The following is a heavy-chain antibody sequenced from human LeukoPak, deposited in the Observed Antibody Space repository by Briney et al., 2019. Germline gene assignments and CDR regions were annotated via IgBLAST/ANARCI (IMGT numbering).Heavy chain of an antibody. V-gene: IGHV4-59*08. CDR2: ISYSGNT. Sequence: PSETLSVTCAVSGGSISSYYWTRLRQPPGKGLEWVGYISYSGNTNHNPSLKSRVTMSVDTSKSQFSLKLNSVTAADTAMYYCACLAANGRRAFDIWSQGTMVTVSS. CDR1: GGSISSYY. CDR3: ACLAANGRRAFDI. D-gene: IGHD2-8*01. J-gene: IGHJ3*02.